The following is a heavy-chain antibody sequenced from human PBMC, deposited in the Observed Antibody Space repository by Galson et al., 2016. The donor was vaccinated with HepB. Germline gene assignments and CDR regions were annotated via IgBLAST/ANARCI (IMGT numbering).Heavy chain of an antibody. CDR3: AKEGRLGDGLEV. CDR1: GFTFRSYG. J-gene: IGHJ6*02. Sequence: SLRLSCAASGFTFRSYGMNWVRQAPGKGLEWVSGISGSGGGAYYGDSVKGRFTISRDNSKNMLHLQINSLRAEDTAVYYCAKEGRLGDGLEVWGQGTTVTVSS. CDR2: ISGSGGGA. V-gene: IGHV3-23*01. D-gene: IGHD3-10*01.